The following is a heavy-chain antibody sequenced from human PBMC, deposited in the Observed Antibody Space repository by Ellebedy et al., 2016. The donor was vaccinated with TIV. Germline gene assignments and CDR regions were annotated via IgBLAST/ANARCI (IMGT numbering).Heavy chain of an antibody. J-gene: IGHJ4*02. Sequence: GESLKISXAASGFTFSSYAMSWVRQAPGKGLEWVSSISSSSSYIYYADSVKGRFTISRDNAKNSLYLQMNSLSAEDTALYYCARDHPASDWGQGTLVTVSS. CDR1: GFTFSSYA. CDR3: ARDHPASD. CDR2: ISSSSSYI. V-gene: IGHV3-21*01.